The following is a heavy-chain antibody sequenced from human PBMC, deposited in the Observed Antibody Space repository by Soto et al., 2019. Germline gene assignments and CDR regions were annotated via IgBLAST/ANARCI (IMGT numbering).Heavy chain of an antibody. J-gene: IGHJ3*01. CDR2: VNHNGRN. D-gene: IGHD6-19*01. CDR1: GGSFSGYF. CDR3: ARGGSSDWQVAFDF. Sequence: KTSETLSFTCDVCGGSFSGYFWNWIRQSPGKGLEWIGKVNHNGRNNYNPSLKSRVTISLDMSKKQISLKLTSVTAADTAVYYWARGGSSDWQVAFDFWRQGTMVIVSS. V-gene: IGHV4-34*01.